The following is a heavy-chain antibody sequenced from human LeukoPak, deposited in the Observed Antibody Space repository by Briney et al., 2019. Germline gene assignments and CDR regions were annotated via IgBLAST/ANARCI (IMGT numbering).Heavy chain of an antibody. Sequence: GGSLRLSCAASGFTFNNYDMSWVRQAPGKGLEWVTGISDSGGITVYADSVKGRVTSSRDNSKNTLYLQMNRLRAEDTAVYYCAKDAQGGSGSYSWGTFDYWGQGTLVTVSS. V-gene: IGHV3-23*01. CDR1: GFTFNNYD. CDR2: ISDSGGIT. D-gene: IGHD3-10*01. J-gene: IGHJ4*02. CDR3: AKDAQGGSGSYSWGTFDY.